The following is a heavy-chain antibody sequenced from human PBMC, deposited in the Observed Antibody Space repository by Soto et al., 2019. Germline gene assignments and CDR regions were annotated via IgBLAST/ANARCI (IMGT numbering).Heavy chain of an antibody. CDR2: ISGSGGST. Sequence: PGGSLRLSCAASGFTFSSYAMSWVRQAPGKGLEWVSAISGSGGSTYYADSVKGRFTISRDNSKNTLYLQMNSLRAEDTAVYYRAKDQNIQLWPRYYYYGMDVWGQGTTVTVSS. CDR1: GFTFSSYA. V-gene: IGHV3-23*01. CDR3: AKDQNIQLWPRYYYYGMDV. J-gene: IGHJ6*02. D-gene: IGHD5-18*01.